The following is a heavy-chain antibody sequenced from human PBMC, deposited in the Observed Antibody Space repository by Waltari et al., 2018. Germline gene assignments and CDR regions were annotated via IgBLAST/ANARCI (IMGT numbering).Heavy chain of an antibody. V-gene: IGHV3-9*03. J-gene: IGHJ4*02. CDR2: ISWNSGSI. CDR3: AKGGYSSSWYGDY. D-gene: IGHD6-13*01. Sequence: EVQLVESGGGLVQPGRSLRLSCAASGVTFEDYAMNWVGQAPGKGLEWVSGISWNSGSIGYADSVKGRFTISRDNAKNSLYLQMNSLRAEDMALYYCAKGGYSSSWYGDYWGQGTLVTVSS. CDR1: GVTFEDYA.